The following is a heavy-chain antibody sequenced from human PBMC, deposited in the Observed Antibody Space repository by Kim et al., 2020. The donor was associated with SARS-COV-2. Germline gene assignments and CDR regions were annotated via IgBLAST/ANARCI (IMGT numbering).Heavy chain of an antibody. V-gene: IGHV3-23*03. CDR1: GFTFSSYA. Sequence: GGSLRLSCAASGFTFSSYAMSWVRQAPGKGLEWVSVIYSGGSSTYYADSVKGRFTISRDNSKNTLYLQMNSLRAEDTAVYYCAKDPGPSLGDNWYFHLWGSGTLVTVSS. CDR3: AKDPGPSLGDNWYFHL. D-gene: IGHD2-21*01. CDR2: IYSGGSST. J-gene: IGHJ2*01.